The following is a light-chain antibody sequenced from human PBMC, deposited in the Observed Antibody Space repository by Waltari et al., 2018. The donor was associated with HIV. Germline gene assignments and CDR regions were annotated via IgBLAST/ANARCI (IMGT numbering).Light chain of an antibody. CDR2: QDK. V-gene: IGLV3-1*01. CDR3: QAWDSTTVI. Sequence: SYELTQPPSVPVSPGQTATITCSGDKLGNKFACWYQQKPGQSPVVVIYQDKKRPSGIPERFSGSNSGNTATLTISGTQAMDEADYYCQAWDSTTVIFGGGTKLTVL. CDR1: KLGNKF. J-gene: IGLJ2*01.